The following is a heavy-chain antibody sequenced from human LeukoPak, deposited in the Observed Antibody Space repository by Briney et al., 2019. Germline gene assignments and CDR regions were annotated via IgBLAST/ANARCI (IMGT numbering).Heavy chain of an antibody. Sequence: SQTLSLTCAISGDSVSSNSAAWNWIRQSPSIGLEWLGRTYYRSKWYNDYAVSVKSRITINPDTSKNQFSLQLNSVTPEDTAVYYCARARDSSGYFLGLDYWGQGTLVTVSS. CDR1: GDSVSSNSAA. CDR2: TYYRSKWYN. J-gene: IGHJ4*02. CDR3: ARARDSSGYFLGLDY. V-gene: IGHV6-1*01. D-gene: IGHD3-22*01.